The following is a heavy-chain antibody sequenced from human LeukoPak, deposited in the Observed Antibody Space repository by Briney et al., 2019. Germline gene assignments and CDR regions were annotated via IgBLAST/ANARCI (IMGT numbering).Heavy chain of an antibody. CDR3: AKEGLLNWFDP. CDR2: ISGSGGST. Sequence: GGSLRLSCAASGFTFSNAWMNWVRQAPGKGLEWVSAISGSGGSTYYADSVKGRFTISGDNSKNTLYLQMNSLRAEDTAVYYCAKEGLLNWFDPWGQGTLVTVSS. CDR1: GFTFSNAW. J-gene: IGHJ5*02. V-gene: IGHV3-23*01.